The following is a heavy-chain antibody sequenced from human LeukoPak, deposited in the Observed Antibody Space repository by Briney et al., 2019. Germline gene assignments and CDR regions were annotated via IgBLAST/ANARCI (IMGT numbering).Heavy chain of an antibody. V-gene: IGHV3-33*01. Sequence: GGSLRLSCAASGFTFSNYGMHWVRQAPGKGLEWVAVLWHDGSNKYYADSVKGRFTISRDNSKNALYLQMNSLRAEDTAVYYCAREQYGEYYFDYWGQGTLVTVSS. CDR2: LWHDGSNK. D-gene: IGHD3-10*01. J-gene: IGHJ4*02. CDR1: GFTFSNYG. CDR3: AREQYGEYYFDY.